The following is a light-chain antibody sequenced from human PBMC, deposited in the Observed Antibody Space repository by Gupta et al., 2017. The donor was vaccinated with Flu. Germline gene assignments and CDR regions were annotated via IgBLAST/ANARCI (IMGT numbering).Light chain of an antibody. V-gene: IGLV2-11*01. Sequence: SALTHPRSVSGSPGQALTIPSTGTSSDIGDYNYVSWYQQHPGRAPKLLIYDVTERPSGVPGRFSGSKSGNTASLTISDLQAEDEADYHCCSFAGSYTLIFGGGTKVTVL. CDR3: CSFAGSYTLI. CDR1: SSDIGDYNY. CDR2: DVT. J-gene: IGLJ2*01.